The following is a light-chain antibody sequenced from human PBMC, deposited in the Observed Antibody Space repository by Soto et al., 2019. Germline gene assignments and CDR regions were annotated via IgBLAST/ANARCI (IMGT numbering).Light chain of an antibody. CDR3: QHYNNWPPWT. J-gene: IGKJ1*01. V-gene: IGKV3-15*01. Sequence: EIVMTQSPATLSVSPGERATLSCRASQSVSINLAWYQQKPGQAPRLLIYGASTRATGIPARFSGSGYGTEFTLTINSLQSEDFAVYYCQHYNNWPPWTFGQGTKVEIK. CDR1: QSVSIN. CDR2: GAS.